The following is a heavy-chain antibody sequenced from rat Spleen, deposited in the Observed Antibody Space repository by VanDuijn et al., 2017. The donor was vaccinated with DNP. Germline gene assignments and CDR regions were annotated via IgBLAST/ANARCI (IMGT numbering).Heavy chain of an antibody. J-gene: IGHJ2*01. CDR2: INKDSNTI. Sequence: EVKLVESGGGLVQPGSSLKLSCVASGFNFNDYWMGWVRQAPGKGLEWIGQINKDSNTISYSPSLKDKLTISRDNDQNTLYLQMSKLGSEDTAIYYCARGPNYGGYADYFDYWGQGVMVTVSS. CDR3: ARGPNYGGYADYFDY. D-gene: IGHD1-11*01. V-gene: IGHV4-2*01. CDR1: GFNFNDYW.